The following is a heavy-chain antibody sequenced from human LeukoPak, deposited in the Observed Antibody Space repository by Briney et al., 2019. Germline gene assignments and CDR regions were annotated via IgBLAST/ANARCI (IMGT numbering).Heavy chain of an antibody. D-gene: IGHD5-18*01. V-gene: IGHV1-2*02. CDR2: INPNSGGT. Sequence: AASVKVSCKASGYTFTGYYMHWVRQAPGQGLEWMGWINPNSGGTNYAQKFQGRVTMTRDTSISTAYMELSRLRSDDTAVYYCARDHYSYGPTYVHWGQGTLVTVSS. CDR3: ARDHYSYGPTYVH. J-gene: IGHJ4*02. CDR1: GYTFTGYY.